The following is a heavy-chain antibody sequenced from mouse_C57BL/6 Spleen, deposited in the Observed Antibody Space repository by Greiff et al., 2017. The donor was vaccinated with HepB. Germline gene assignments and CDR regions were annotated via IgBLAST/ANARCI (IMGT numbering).Heavy chain of an antibody. Sequence: EVKVVESGGGLVKPGGSLKLSCAASGFTFSSYAMSWVRQTPEKRLEWVATISDGGSYTYYPDNVKGRFTISRDNAKNNLYLQMSHLKSEDTAMDYCARDRLIYYDYDATLFAYWGQGTLVTVSA. D-gene: IGHD2-4*01. CDR2: ISDGGSYT. CDR1: GFTFSSYA. CDR3: ARDRLIYYDYDATLFAY. J-gene: IGHJ3*01. V-gene: IGHV5-4*01.